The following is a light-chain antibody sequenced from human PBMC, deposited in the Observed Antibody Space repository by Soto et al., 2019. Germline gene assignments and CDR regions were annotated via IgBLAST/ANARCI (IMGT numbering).Light chain of an antibody. Sequence: DIVLTQSPRTLSLSPGERATLSCMSTQTIIGDYLAWYKQKPWQAPRVLIHGASSRATGIPDRFSGSGSGTDFTLTISRLEPEDFAVYFCQQYCNTPPNAFGQGTKVEIK. CDR2: GAS. CDR3: QQYCNTPPNA. CDR1: QTIIGDY. V-gene: IGKV3-20*01. J-gene: IGKJ2*01.